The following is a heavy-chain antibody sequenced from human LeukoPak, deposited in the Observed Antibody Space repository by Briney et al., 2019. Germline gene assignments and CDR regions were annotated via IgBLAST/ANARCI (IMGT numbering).Heavy chain of an antibody. CDR1: GGSISSYY. CDR3: ARNGGNSDYDY. V-gene: IGHV4-59*04. CDR2: IYHSGAT. D-gene: IGHD4-23*01. J-gene: IGHJ4*02. Sequence: SETLSLTCTGSGGSISSYYWSWIRQPPGKGLEWIGEIYHSGATNYNPSLKSRVTMLLDKSKNQFSLKLNSVTAADTAVYYCARNGGNSDYDYWGQGTLVTVSA.